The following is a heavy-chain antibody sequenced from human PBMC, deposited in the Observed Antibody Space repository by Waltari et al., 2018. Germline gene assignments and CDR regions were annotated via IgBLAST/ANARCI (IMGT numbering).Heavy chain of an antibody. Sequence: QVQLQQWGAGLLKPSETLSLTCAVYGGSFSGSFWRWIRQSPGKGLEWIGQINRDGSNKFNPSLKSRVAMSVDTIKSQISLRLSSVTAADAAVYYCARVGDYHGSGRFGLDVWGQGTRVTVSS. V-gene: IGHV4-34*01. CDR3: ARVGDYHGSGRFGLDV. J-gene: IGHJ6*02. D-gene: IGHD3-10*01. CDR1: GGSFSGSF. CDR2: INRDGSN.